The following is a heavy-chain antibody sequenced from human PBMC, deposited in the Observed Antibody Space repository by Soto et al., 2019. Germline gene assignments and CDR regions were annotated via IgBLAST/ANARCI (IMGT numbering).Heavy chain of an antibody. V-gene: IGHV3-72*01. CDR3: ARITSLSHMDV. D-gene: IGHD3-10*01. CDR1: GFSFSDHY. Sequence: GGSLRLSCAASGFSFSDHYMDWVRQAPGKGLEWVGRIRNKANRYTTEYVASVKGRFTIARDESHNSLYLQMNGLKTDDTAVYYCARITSLSHMDVWGKGTTVTVSS. CDR2: IRNKANRYTT. J-gene: IGHJ6*03.